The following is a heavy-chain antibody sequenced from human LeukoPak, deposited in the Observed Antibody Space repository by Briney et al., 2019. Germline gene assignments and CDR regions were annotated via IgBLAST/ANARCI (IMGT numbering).Heavy chain of an antibody. J-gene: IGHJ6*03. D-gene: IGHD2-21*02. Sequence: ASVKVSCKASGYTFTSYGISWVRQAPGQGLEWMGWISAYNGNTNYAQKLQGRVTMTTDTSTSTAYMELRSLRSDDTAVYYCARADRGGDCYRPNYYYYMDVWGKGTTVTVSS. CDR2: ISAYNGNT. V-gene: IGHV1-18*01. CDR1: GYTFTSYG. CDR3: ARADRGGDCYRPNYYYYMDV.